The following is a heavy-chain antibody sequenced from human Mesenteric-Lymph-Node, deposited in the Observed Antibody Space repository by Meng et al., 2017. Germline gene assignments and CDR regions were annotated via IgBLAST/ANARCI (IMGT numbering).Heavy chain of an antibody. D-gene: IGHD3-22*01. Sequence: GESLKISCAASGFTFSSYWMHWVRQAPGRGLVWVSRINSDGSDTSYADSVKGRFTISRDNARNTLYLQMNSLRVEDTAVYYCAKVGYYDSSNYYAYFQHWGQGTLVTVSS. CDR1: GFTFSSYW. CDR3: AKVGYYDSSNYYAYFQH. CDR2: INSDGSDT. J-gene: IGHJ1*01. V-gene: IGHV3-74*01.